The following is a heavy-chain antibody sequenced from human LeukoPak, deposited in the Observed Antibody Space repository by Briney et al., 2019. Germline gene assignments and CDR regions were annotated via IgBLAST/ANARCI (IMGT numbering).Heavy chain of an antibody. CDR3: ARAALPPDYYDSSGYSDI. CDR1: GFTFSSYW. D-gene: IGHD3-22*01. Sequence: PGGSLRLSCAASGFTFSSYWMHWVRQAPGKGLVWVSRINSDGSSTSYADSVKGRFTISRDNAKNTLYLQMNSLRAEDTAVYYCARAALPPDYYDSSGYSDIWGQGTMVTVSS. CDR2: INSDGSST. J-gene: IGHJ3*02. V-gene: IGHV3-74*01.